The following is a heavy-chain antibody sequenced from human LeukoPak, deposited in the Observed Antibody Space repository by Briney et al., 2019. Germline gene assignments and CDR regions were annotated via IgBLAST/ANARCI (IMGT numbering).Heavy chain of an antibody. CDR2: INHSGST. CDR1: GGSFSGYY. CDR3: ARESPYYDFWSGYLSY. J-gene: IGHJ4*02. Sequence: SETLSLTCAVYGGSFSGYYWSWIRQPPGKGLEWIGEINHSGSTNYNPSLKSRVTISVDTSKNQFSLKLSSVTAADTAVYYCARESPYYDFWSGYLSYWGQGTLVTVSS. D-gene: IGHD3-3*01. V-gene: IGHV4-34*01.